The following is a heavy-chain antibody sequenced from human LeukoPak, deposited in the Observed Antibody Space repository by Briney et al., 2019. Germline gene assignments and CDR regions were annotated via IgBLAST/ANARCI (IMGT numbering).Heavy chain of an antibody. CDR2: ISSSSSYI. J-gene: IGHJ4*02. CDR3: AREDGSGKESNDY. V-gene: IGHV3-21*01. Sequence: GGSLRLSCAASGFTFSSYSMSWVRPAPGKGLEWVSSISSSSSYIYYADSVKGRFTISRDNAKNSLYLQMNSLRAEDTAVYYCAREDGSGKESNDYWGQGTLVTVSS. D-gene: IGHD3-10*01. CDR1: GFTFSSYS.